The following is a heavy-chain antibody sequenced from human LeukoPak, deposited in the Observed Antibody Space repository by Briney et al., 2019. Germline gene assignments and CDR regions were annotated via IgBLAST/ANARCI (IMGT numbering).Heavy chain of an antibody. CDR2: IRNKVRSYTT. J-gene: IGHJ6*02. CDR3: ARVDTGRGNEYYYGEDV. Sequence: PGGSLRLSCAASGFIFSGYFMDWVRQAPGKGLEWVGRIRNKVRSYTTEYAASVKGRFTISRDDSQSLLFLQMSSLNTDDPAVYYCARVDTGRGNEYYYGEDVWGQGTTVTVSS. V-gene: IGHV3-72*01. D-gene: IGHD1-1*01. CDR1: GFIFSGYF.